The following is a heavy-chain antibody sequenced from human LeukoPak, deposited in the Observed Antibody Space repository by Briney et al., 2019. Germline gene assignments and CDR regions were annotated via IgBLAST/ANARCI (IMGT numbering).Heavy chain of an antibody. V-gene: IGHV1-46*01. J-gene: IGHJ4*02. Sequence: ASVKVSCKASGYTFTSYYMHWVRQAPGQGLEWMGIINPSGGSTSYAQKFQGRVTMTRDTSTSTVYMELSSLRSEDTAVYYCAREGGGYSYGPSFDYWGQGTLVTVSS. CDR3: AREGGGYSYGPSFDY. CDR1: GYTFTSYY. D-gene: IGHD5-18*01. CDR2: INPSGGST.